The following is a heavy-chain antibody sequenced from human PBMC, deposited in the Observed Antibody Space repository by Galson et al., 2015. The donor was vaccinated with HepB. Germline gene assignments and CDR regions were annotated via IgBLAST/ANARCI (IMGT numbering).Heavy chain of an antibody. CDR1: GGTFSSYA. D-gene: IGHD3-9*01. CDR2: IIPIFGTA. Sequence: SVKVSCKASGGTFSSYAISWVRQAPGQGLEWMGGIIPIFGTANYAQKFQGRVTITADESTSTAYMELSSLRSEDTAVYYCARLPYYDILTGYPKEHYYYGMDVWGQGTTVTVSS. V-gene: IGHV1-69*13. J-gene: IGHJ6*02. CDR3: ARLPYYDILTGYPKEHYYYGMDV.